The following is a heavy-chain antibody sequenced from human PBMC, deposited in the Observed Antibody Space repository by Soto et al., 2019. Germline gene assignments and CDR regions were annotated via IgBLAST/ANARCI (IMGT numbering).Heavy chain of an antibody. CDR3: GRLQNLINWCFDS. D-gene: IGHD2-15*01. Sequence: PSETLSLTCTVSSAPITKYYWGWVRQPPGRGLEWIGFTHHSGYISYSPSLKSRVTMSVDPSKNQVSLKLTSVTAADTAVYYCGRLQNLINWCFDSWGQGVLVTVSS. V-gene: IGHV4-4*09. CDR2: THHSGYI. CDR1: SAPITKYY. J-gene: IGHJ4*02.